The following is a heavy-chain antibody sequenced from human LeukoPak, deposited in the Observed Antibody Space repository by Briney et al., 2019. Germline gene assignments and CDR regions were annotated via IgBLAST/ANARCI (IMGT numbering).Heavy chain of an antibody. CDR2: IYYSGST. D-gene: IGHD3-22*01. J-gene: IGHJ4*02. V-gene: IGHV4-39*01. Sequence: SETLSLTCTVSGGSISSSTYYWGWIRQPPGKGLEWIGTIYYSGSTYYNPSLKSRVTISVDTSKNQFSLKLSSVTAADTAVYYCASQLFPLVVSGFDYWGQGTLVTVSS. CDR1: GGSISSSTYY. CDR3: ASQLFPLVVSGFDY.